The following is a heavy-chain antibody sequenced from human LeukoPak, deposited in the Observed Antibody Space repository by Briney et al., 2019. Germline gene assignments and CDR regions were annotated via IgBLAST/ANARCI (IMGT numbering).Heavy chain of an antibody. D-gene: IGHD2-15*01. Sequence: ASVKVSCKASGYTFTSYYMHWVRQAPGQGLEWMGIINPSGGSTSYAQKFQGRVTMTRDTSTSTVYMELSSLRSEDTAVYYCAREYCSGGSCYTGWFDPWGQGTVVTVSS. V-gene: IGHV1-46*03. CDR2: INPSGGST. J-gene: IGHJ5*02. CDR3: AREYCSGGSCYTGWFDP. CDR1: GYTFTSYY.